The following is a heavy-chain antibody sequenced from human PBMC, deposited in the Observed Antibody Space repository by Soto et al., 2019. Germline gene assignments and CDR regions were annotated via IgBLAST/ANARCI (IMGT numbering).Heavy chain of an antibody. V-gene: IGHV3-30*18. CDR2: ISYARSNE. J-gene: IGHJ4*02. CDR1: GSTFSSYG. D-gene: IGHD3-22*01. Sequence: QVQLVESGGGVVQPGRSLRLSCAASGSTFSSYGMHWVRQAPGKGLEWVAGISYARSNEHSADSVKGRFTISRDNSKNALFLLMNSQRDNDTSVYYCAKDSYYHDVCGYYTFDSWGQGTLVSVCS. CDR3: AKDSYYHDVCGYYTFDS.